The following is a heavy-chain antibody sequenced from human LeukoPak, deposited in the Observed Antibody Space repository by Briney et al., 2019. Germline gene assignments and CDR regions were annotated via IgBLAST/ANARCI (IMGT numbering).Heavy chain of an antibody. CDR2: IKQDRSEK. J-gene: IGHJ4*02. CDR1: GFTFTNYW. V-gene: IGHV3-7*01. CDR3: ARLREIPVFGVVTKSTSYFDY. D-gene: IGHD3-3*01. Sequence: PGGSLRLSCAASGFTFTNYWMSWVRQAPGKGLELVANIKQDRSEKYYVDSVKGRLTISRDNAKNSLYLQMNSLRAEDTAVYYCARLREIPVFGVVTKSTSYFDYWGQGTLVTVSS.